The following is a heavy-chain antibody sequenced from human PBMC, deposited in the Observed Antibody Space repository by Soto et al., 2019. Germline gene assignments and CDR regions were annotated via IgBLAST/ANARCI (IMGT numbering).Heavy chain of an antibody. CDR3: VAQQKLPWVNY. J-gene: IGHJ4*02. CDR2: TYPGDSDT. CDR1: GYSFTGYW. V-gene: IGHV5-51*01. D-gene: IGHD6-13*01. Sequence: PGESLKISCTGSGYSFTGYWIGWVRQMPGKGLEWMGITYPGDSDTRYSPSFQGRVTISADKSINTAYLQWSSLKASDTAMYYCVAQQKLPWVNYWGQGTLVTVSS.